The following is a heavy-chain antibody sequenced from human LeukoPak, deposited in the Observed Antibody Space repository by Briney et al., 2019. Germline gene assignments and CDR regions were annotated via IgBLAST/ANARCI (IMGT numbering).Heavy chain of an antibody. CDR1: GYTFNTYG. J-gene: IGHJ5*02. CDR3: ARDLWFGELSWFDP. V-gene: IGHV1-18*01. CDR2: ISAYNGNT. Sequence: GASVKVSCKASGYTFNTYGMNWVRQAPGQGLEWMGWISAYNGNTNYAQKLQGRVTMTTDTSTSTAYMELRSLRSDDTAVYYCARDLWFGELSWFDPWGQGTLVTVSS. D-gene: IGHD3-10*01.